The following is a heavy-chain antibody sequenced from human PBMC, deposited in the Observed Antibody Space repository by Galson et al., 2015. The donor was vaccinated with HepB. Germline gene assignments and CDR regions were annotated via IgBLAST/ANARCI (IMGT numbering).Heavy chain of an antibody. CDR3: TPIDYDIAV. J-gene: IGHJ4*02. Sequence: SLRLSCAASGFTFSSYWMHWVRQAPGKGLVWVSRINSDGVSTNYADSVKGRFTISRDNAKNTLYLQMNSLRAEDTAVYYCTPIDYDIAVWGQGTLVTVSS. V-gene: IGHV3-74*01. CDR1: GFTFSSYW. D-gene: IGHD3-16*01. CDR2: INSDGVST.